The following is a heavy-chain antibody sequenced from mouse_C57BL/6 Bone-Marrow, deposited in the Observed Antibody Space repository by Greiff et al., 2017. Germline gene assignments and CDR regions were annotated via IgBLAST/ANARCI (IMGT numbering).Heavy chain of an antibody. CDR3: ARWGITTVVEAMVY. J-gene: IGHJ4*01. D-gene: IGHD1-1*01. CDR1: GYTFTSYW. CDR2: IYPGSGST. Sequence: QVQLQQPGAELVKPGASVKMSCKASGYTFTSYWITWVKQRPGQGLEWIGDIYPGSGSTNYNEKFKSKATLTVDTSSSTAYMPLSSLTSEDSAVYYCARWGITTVVEAMVYWGQGTSVTVSS. V-gene: IGHV1-55*01.